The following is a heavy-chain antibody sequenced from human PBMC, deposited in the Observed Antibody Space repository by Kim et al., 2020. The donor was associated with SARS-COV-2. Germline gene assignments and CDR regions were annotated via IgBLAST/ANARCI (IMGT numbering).Heavy chain of an antibody. D-gene: IGHD6-13*01. CDR2: IYYSGHT. Sequence: SETLSLTCTVSGGSISSGGYYWSWIRQHPGKGLEWIGYIYYSGHTYYNPSLKSRVTISVDTSKNQFSLKLSSVTAADTAVYYCARGAEISSSWYGGLYYYGMDVWGQGTTVTVSS. CDR3: ARGAEISSSWYGGLYYYGMDV. J-gene: IGHJ6*02. CDR1: GGSISSGGYY. V-gene: IGHV4-31*03.